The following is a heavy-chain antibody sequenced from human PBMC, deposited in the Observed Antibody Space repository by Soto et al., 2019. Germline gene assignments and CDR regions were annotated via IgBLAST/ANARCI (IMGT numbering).Heavy chain of an antibody. CDR1: GGSISTSNW. CDR3: ARELSYGMDV. Sequence: LSLTCAVSGGSISTSNWWSWVRQPPGKGLEWIGEVYHSGSTNYNPSFKSRVAMSVDKSKNQFSLKLSSVTAADTAVYYCARELSYGMDVWGQGTTVTVSS. CDR2: VYHSGST. V-gene: IGHV4-4*02. D-gene: IGHD2-2*01. J-gene: IGHJ6*02.